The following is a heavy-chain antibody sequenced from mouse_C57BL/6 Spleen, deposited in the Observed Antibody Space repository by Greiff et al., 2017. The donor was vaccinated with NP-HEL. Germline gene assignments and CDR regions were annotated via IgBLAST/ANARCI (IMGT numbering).Heavy chain of an antibody. CDR2: ISSGSSTI. V-gene: IGHV5-17*01. CDR3: ARPAYYAMDY. J-gene: IGHJ4*01. CDR1: GFTFSDYG. Sequence: EVQLVESGGGLVKPGGSLKLSCAASGFTFSDYGMHWVRQAPEKGLEWVAYISSGSSTIYYADTVKGRFTISRDNAKNTLFLQMISLRSEDTAMYDCARPAYYAMDYWGQGTSVTVSS.